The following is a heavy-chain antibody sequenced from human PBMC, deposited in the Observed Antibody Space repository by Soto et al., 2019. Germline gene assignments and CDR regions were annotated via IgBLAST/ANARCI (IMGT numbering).Heavy chain of an antibody. CDR1: GDSISSAPNY. D-gene: IGHD4-17*01. CDR2: IYYSGNT. V-gene: IGHV4-31*03. CDR3: AKSYGPTDTWFNP. Sequence: QVQLQESGPGLVKPSQSLSLTCTVSGDSISSAPNYWSWIRQHPGKGLEWIGYIYYSGNTHYNPSLKSRAAISVDTSKNQLSLKLNSVTAADTAFYYCAKSYGPTDTWFNPWGQGTLVTVSS. J-gene: IGHJ5*02.